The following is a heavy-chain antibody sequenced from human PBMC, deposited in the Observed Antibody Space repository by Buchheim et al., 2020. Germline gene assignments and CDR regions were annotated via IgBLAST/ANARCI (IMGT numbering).Heavy chain of an antibody. CDR1: GFTFSSYS. CDR2: ISSSSSTI. J-gene: IGHJ6*03. D-gene: IGHD2-2*01. Sequence: EVQLVESGGGLVQPGGSLRLSCAASGFTFSSYSMNWVRQVPGKGLEWVSYISSSSSTIYYADSVRGRFTIHRDNATKSRYLQMNSLRAEDAALYYCAKGYSLPAALSRRYYYYYMDVWGKGTT. CDR3: AKGYSLPAALSRRYYYYYMDV. V-gene: IGHV3-48*04.